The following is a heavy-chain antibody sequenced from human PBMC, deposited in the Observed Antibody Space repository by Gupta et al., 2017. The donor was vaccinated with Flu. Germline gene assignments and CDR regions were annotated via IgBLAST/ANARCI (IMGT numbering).Heavy chain of an antibody. D-gene: IGHD4-23*01. V-gene: IGHV3-66*02. CDR1: GLTVTNNY. CDR2: IYSGGTT. Sequence: EVRLVDSGGGLVQPGGSLRLSCVASGLTVTNNYMSWVRQAPGKGLEWFSLIYSGGTTYYADSVKGRFTISRDTSKNTVYLQMNSRGPEDTAVXYXAREKCXGGHSGDFCGSDVWGQGPTGNV. CDR3: AREKCXGGHSGDFCGSDV. J-gene: IGHJ6*02.